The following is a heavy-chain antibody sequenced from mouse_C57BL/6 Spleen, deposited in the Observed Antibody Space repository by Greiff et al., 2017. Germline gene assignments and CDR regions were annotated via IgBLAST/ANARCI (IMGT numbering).Heavy chain of an antibody. J-gene: IGHJ3*01. CDR2: IDPSDSYT. CDR1: GYTFTSYW. D-gene: IGHD3-2*02. V-gene: IGHV1-69*01. Sequence: VQLKQPGAELVMPGASVKLSCKASGYTFTSYWMHWVKQRPGQGLEWIGEIDPSDSYTNYNQKFKGKSTLTVDKSSSTAYMQLSSLTSEDSAVYYCASQLRLFAYWGQGTLVTVSA. CDR3: ASQLRLFAY.